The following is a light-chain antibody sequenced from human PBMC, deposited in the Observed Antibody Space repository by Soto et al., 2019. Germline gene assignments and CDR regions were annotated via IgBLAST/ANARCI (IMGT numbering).Light chain of an antibody. CDR3: QQTYSAPWT. J-gene: IGKJ5*01. CDR2: AAS. Sequence: DIQVTQSPSSLSASVGDRVTITCRASQRISNYLNWFQQKPMKAPKLLIFAASTLQGGVSSRFSGSGSGTDFTLTITSLQPEDFSTYYCQQTYSAPWTFGQGTRLEIK. V-gene: IGKV1-39*01. CDR1: QRISNY.